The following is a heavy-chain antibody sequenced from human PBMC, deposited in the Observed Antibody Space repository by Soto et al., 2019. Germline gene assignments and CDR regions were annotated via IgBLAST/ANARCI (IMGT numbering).Heavy chain of an antibody. V-gene: IGHV4-34*01. J-gene: IGHJ5*02. CDR2: INHSGST. Sequence: SETLSLTCAVYGGSFSGYYWSWIRQPPGKGLEWIGEINHSGSTNYNPSLKSRVTISVDTSKNQFSLKLSSVTAADTAVYYCARTETGGPYNWFDPWGQGTLVTVSS. CDR3: ARTETGGPYNWFDP. CDR1: GGSFSGYY. D-gene: IGHD1-1*01.